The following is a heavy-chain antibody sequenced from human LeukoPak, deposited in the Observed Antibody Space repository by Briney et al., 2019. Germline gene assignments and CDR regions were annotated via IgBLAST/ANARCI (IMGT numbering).Heavy chain of an antibody. V-gene: IGHV1-69*05. CDR1: GYTFTSYY. CDR3: ARDRSNDYGDYVGWFDP. J-gene: IGHJ5*02. D-gene: IGHD4-17*01. Sequence: SVKVSCKASGYTFTSYYMHWVRQAPGQGLEWMGRIIPIFGTANYAQKFQGRVTITTDESTSTAYMELSSLRSEDTAVYYCARDRSNDYGDYVGWFDPWGQGTLVTVSS. CDR2: IIPIFGTA.